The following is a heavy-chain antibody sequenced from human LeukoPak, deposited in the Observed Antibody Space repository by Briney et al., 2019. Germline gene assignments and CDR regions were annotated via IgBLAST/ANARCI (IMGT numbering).Heavy chain of an antibody. D-gene: IGHD6-19*01. CDR3: ARDGEYSSASTFDY. CDR1: GFTFSDYY. J-gene: IGHJ4*02. V-gene: IGHV3-11*04. CDR2: ISSGGTII. Sequence: GGSLRLSCAASGFTFSDYYMSWVRQAPGKGLEWVSYISSGGTIIYHADSVKGRFTISRDNAKNSLYLQMNSLTAEDTAIYYCARDGEYSSASTFDYWGQGTLVTVSS.